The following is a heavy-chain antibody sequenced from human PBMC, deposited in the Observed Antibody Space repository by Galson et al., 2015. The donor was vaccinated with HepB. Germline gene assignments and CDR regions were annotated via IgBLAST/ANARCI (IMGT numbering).Heavy chain of an antibody. D-gene: IGHD2-2*01. CDR1: RFTFSNYW. CDR2: IKQDGSEK. CDR3: ARDLYCTSSSCYWNYYYMDV. J-gene: IGHJ6*03. V-gene: IGHV3-7*03. Sequence: SLRLSCAASRFTFSNYWMSWVRQAPGKGLEWVANIKQDGSEKYYVDSVKGRFTISRDNAKNSLYLQMNSLRAEDTAVYYCARDLYCTSSSCYWNYYYMDVWGKGTTVTVSS.